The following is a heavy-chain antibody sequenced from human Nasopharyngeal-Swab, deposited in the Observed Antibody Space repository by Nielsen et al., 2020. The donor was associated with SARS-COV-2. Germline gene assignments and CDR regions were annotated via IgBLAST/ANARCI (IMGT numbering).Heavy chain of an antibody. CDR1: GYTFTTYV. Sequence: ASVKVSCKASGYTFTTYVIHWVRQVPGQRLEWMGWTNPGNGNTRYSQRFQGRVTITRDTSASTAYMELSGLRSEDTAVYYCARDLGTMARGVISWFGPWGQGTLVTVSS. J-gene: IGHJ5*02. CDR2: TNPGNGNT. CDR3: ARDLGTMARGVISWFGP. D-gene: IGHD3-10*01. V-gene: IGHV1-3*01.